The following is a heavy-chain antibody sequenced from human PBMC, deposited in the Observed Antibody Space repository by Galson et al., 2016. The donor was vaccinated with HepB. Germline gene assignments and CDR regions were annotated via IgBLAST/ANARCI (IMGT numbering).Heavy chain of an antibody. CDR1: GFTFRDYY. CDR3: ARNRGDSGYDAFDI. D-gene: IGHD5-12*01. V-gene: IGHV3-11*03. CDR2: ISRSSSYT. Sequence: SLRLSCAASGFTFRDYYMSWIRQAPGKGLEWVSYISRSSSYTNYAASVKGRFTISRDNAKNSLYLQMNSLRAEDTAVYHCARNRGDSGYDAFDIWGQGTMVTVSS. J-gene: IGHJ3*02.